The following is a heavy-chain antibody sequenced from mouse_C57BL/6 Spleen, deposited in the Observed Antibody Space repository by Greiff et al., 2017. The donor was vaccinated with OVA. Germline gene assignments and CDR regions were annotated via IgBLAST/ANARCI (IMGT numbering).Heavy chain of an antibody. V-gene: IGHV3-6*01. Sequence: DVQLQESGPGLVKPSQSLSLTCSVTGYSITSGYYWNWIRQFPGNKLEWMGYISYDGSNNYNPSLKNRISITRDTSKNQFFLKLNSVTTEDTATYYCAREGNWDNYFDYWGQGTTLTVSS. D-gene: IGHD4-1*01. CDR3: AREGNWDNYFDY. CDR1: GYSITSGYY. J-gene: IGHJ2*01. CDR2: ISYDGSN.